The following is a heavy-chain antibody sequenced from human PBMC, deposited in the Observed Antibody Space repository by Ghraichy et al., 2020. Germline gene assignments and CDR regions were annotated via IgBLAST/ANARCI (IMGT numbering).Heavy chain of an antibody. CDR3: AHTAQRTLIGFYFDN. CDR2: IYWDDDK. Sequence: SGPTLVKPTQTLTLTCTFSGFSLSTSGVGVGWFRQPPGKALEWLALIYWDDDKRYSSSLKSRLTITKDTSKNQVVLTMTNMDPVDTATYYCAHTAQRTLIGFYFDNWGQGTLVTVSS. J-gene: IGHJ4*02. V-gene: IGHV2-5*02. D-gene: IGHD3-16*01. CDR1: GFSLSTSGVG.